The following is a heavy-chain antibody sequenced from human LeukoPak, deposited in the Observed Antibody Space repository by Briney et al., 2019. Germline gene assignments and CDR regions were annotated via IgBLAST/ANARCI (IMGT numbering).Heavy chain of an antibody. CDR3: ARVGCSSTSCYIGSWFDP. J-gene: IGHJ5*02. V-gene: IGHV4-34*01. CDR2: INHSGST. Sequence: SETLSLTCAVYGGSFSGYYWSWIRQPPGKGLEWIGEINHSGSTNYNPSLKSRVTISVDTSKNQFSLKLSSVTAADTAVYYCARVGCSSTSCYIGSWFDPWGQGTLVTVSS. D-gene: IGHD2-2*02. CDR1: GGSFSGYY.